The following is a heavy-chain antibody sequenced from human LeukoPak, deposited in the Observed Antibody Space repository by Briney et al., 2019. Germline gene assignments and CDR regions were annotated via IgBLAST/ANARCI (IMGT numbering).Heavy chain of an antibody. D-gene: IGHD3-10*02. CDR2: INGGGSST. CDR3: AVSFDY. CDR1: GFTFSNYW. J-gene: IGHJ4*02. Sequence: GGSLRLSCAASGFTFSNYWMHWVRQAPGKGLVWVSRINGGGSSTTYADSVKGRFTISRDNAKNTLYLQMNRLRAEDTAVYMLAVSFDYWGQGTLVTVSS. V-gene: IGHV3-74*01.